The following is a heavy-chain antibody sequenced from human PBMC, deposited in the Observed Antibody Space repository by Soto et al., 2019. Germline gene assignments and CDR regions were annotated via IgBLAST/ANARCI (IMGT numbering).Heavy chain of an antibody. CDR2: IYPGESDT. J-gene: IGHJ6*03. CDR1: GYSFTSYW. V-gene: IGHV5-51*01. D-gene: IGHD2-2*01. Sequence: GESLKISCKGSGYSFTSYWIGWVRQMPGKGLEWMGIIYPGESDTRYSPSFQGQVTISADKSISTAYLQCSSLKASDTAMYYCARHSPIVVVPAAMRFDYYYYMDVWGKGTTVTVSS. CDR3: ARHSPIVVVPAAMRFDYYYYMDV.